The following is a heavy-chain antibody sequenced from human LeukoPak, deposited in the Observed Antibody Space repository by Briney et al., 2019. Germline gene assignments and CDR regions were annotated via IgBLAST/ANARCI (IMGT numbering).Heavy chain of an antibody. Sequence: SQTLSLTCAISGDSVSSNSAAWSWIRQSPSRGLEWQGRTYYRSKWNNDYAVSVKSRISINPDTSKNQFSLQLNSVTPEDTAVYYCARVASGNNGFDPWGQGTLVTVSS. V-gene: IGHV6-1*01. D-gene: IGHD3-10*01. CDR3: ARVASGNNGFDP. J-gene: IGHJ5*02. CDR2: TYYRSKWNN. CDR1: GDSVSSNSAA.